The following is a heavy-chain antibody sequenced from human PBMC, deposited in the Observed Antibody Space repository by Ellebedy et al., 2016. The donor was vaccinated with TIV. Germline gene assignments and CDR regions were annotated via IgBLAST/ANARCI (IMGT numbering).Heavy chain of an antibody. V-gene: IGHV3-9*01. CDR2: ISWNSGSV. CDR3: VKDKSVSGFSFWFFDL. D-gene: IGHD3-22*01. CDR1: GFNFDDYA. J-gene: IGHJ2*01. Sequence: SLKISXAASGFNFDDYAMHWVRQAPGKDLEWVSGISWNSGSVNYADSVKGRFTISRDNVNDSLHLQMNSLRPEDTASYYCVKDKSVSGFSFWFFDLWGRGTLVTVSS.